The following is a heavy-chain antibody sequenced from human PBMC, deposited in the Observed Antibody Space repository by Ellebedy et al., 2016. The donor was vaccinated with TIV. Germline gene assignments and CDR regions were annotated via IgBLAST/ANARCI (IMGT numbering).Heavy chain of an antibody. V-gene: IGHV3-7*01. J-gene: IGHJ5*02. D-gene: IGHD4-17*01. Sequence: GGSLRLSCVASGFSFRSYWISWVRQAPGKGLEWVANIYQDGSNQYYVDSVKGRFTISRDNANKSLFLQMNSRRGEDTAVYYCARRGSYGDYAVQINSWFDRWGRGTLVTVSS. CDR1: GFSFRSYW. CDR2: IYQDGSNQ. CDR3: ARRGSYGDYAVQINSWFDR.